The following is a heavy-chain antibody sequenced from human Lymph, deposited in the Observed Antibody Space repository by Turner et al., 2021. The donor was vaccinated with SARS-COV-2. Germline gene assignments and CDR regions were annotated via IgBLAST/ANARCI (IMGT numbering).Heavy chain of an antibody. Sequence: EVKLVEPGGGRVKPVGPLRPSCAALGSTLSSFHMNWVRQGPGEALERVSFIRGSSSYICYADSVKGRFTISKDNGKNSLYQQMNSLRAEDTAVYYCARGGRPPWQWLGLGNFDYWGQGTLVTVSS. D-gene: IGHD6-19*01. J-gene: IGHJ4*02. CDR1: GSTLSSFH. CDR3: ARGGRPPWQWLGLGNFDY. V-gene: IGHV3-21*02. CDR2: IRGSSSYI.